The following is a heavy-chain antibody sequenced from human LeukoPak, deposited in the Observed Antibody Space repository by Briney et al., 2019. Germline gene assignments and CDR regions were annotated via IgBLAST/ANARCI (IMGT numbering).Heavy chain of an antibody. Sequence: VASVKVSCKASGYTFTSYAMHWVRQAPGQRLEWVGWINAGNGNTKYSQEFQGRVTITRDTSASTAYMELSSLRSEDMAVYYCARGQTNTIFGVVPSDWFDPWGQGTLVTASS. V-gene: IGHV1-3*03. CDR2: INAGNGNT. CDR1: GYTFTSYA. J-gene: IGHJ5*02. D-gene: IGHD3-3*01. CDR3: ARGQTNTIFGVVPSDWFDP.